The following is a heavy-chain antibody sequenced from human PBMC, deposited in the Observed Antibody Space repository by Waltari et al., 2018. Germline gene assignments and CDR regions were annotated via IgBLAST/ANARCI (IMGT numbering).Heavy chain of an antibody. J-gene: IGHJ6*02. CDR1: RYTFTSYA. V-gene: IGHV1-3*01. Sequence: QVQPVQSGAEVKKPGASVKVSCKASRYTFTSYAMHWVRKPPGQRLEGTGWFNAGNGNTKYSQKFQGRVTITRDTSASTAYMELSSLRSEDTAVYYCARAGGITIFGVVIIGDYYYGMDVWGQGTTVTVSS. CDR2: FNAGNGNT. D-gene: IGHD3-3*01. CDR3: ARAGGITIFGVVIIGDYYYGMDV.